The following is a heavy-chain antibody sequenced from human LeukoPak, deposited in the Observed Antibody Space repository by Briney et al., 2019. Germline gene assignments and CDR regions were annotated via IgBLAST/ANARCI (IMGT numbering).Heavy chain of an antibody. CDR2: IYTSGNT. V-gene: IGHV4-4*09. Sequence: SETLSLTCTVSGGSISSYYWSWVRQPPGKGLEWIGYIYTSGNTNYNPSLKSRVTISVDTSKNQFSLELCSVTAADTAVYYCAGRRNTVTGFDYWGQGTLVTVSS. CDR3: AGRRNTVTGFDY. J-gene: IGHJ4*02. CDR1: GGSISSYY. D-gene: IGHD4-17*01.